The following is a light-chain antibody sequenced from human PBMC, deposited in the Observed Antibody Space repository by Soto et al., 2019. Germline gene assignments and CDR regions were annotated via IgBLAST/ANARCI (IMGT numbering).Light chain of an antibody. CDR1: SSDVGAYDY. Sequence: ALTQPASVSWSPGLSITISCTGTSSDVGAYDYVSWYQQHPGEAPKLMIYDVSDRPSGVSNRFSGSKSGNTASLTISGLQAEDEADYYCSSYTTTHFYVFGTGTKVTVL. CDR3: SSYTTTHFYV. V-gene: IGLV2-14*01. CDR2: DVS. J-gene: IGLJ1*01.